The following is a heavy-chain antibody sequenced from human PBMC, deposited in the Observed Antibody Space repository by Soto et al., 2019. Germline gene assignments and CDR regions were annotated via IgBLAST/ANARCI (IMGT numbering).Heavy chain of an antibody. CDR3: ARDGLLWFGELLDVDY. D-gene: IGHD3-10*01. CDR1: GYTFTSYG. CDR2: ISAYNGNT. Sequence: ASVKVSCKASGYTFTSYGISWVRQAPGQGLEWMGWISAYNGNTNYAQKLQGRVTMTTDTSTSTAYMELRSLRSDDTAVYYCARDGLLWFGELLDVDYWGQGTLVTVSS. V-gene: IGHV1-18*04. J-gene: IGHJ4*02.